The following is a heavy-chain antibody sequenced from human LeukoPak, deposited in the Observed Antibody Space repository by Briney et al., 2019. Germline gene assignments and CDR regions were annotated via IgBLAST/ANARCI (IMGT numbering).Heavy chain of an antibody. Sequence: QTGGSPRLSCAASGFTFNRYWMHWVRQAPGKGLVWVSRISSDGSNTNYADSVKGRFTISRDNAENTLYLQMDSLTAEDTAVYYCVSRNYGSSPFDYWGQGTLVTVSS. CDR3: VSRNYGSSPFDY. D-gene: IGHD4-17*01. CDR1: GFTFNRYW. J-gene: IGHJ4*02. V-gene: IGHV3-74*01. CDR2: ISSDGSNT.